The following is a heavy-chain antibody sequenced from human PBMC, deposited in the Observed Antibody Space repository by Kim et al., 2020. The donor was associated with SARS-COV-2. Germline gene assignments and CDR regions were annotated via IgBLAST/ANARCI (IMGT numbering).Heavy chain of an antibody. D-gene: IGHD3-3*01. Sequence: GGSLRLSCAASGFTFSSYAMSWVRQAPGKGLEWVSAISGSGGSTYYADSVKGRFTISRDNSKNTLYLQMNSLRAEDTAVYYCAKDRGYYDFWSGLPYYYYGMDVWSQGTTVTVSS. J-gene: IGHJ6*02. CDR3: AKDRGYYDFWSGLPYYYYGMDV. CDR1: GFTFSSYA. CDR2: ISGSGGST. V-gene: IGHV3-23*01.